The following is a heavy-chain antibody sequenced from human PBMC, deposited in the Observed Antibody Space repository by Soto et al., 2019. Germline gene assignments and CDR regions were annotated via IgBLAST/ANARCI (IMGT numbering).Heavy chain of an antibody. D-gene: IGHD2-15*01. CDR2: IYTGGGT. CDR3: VRSFFCGGGSCYSISSH. Sequence: EVQLVESGGGLVQPGGSLRLSCAPSGFTVSSNDMSWVRQAPGKGLEWVSVIYTGGGTYYADSVKGRFTISRDNSKNTLYLQMNSLRDEDTAVYYCVRSFFCGGGSCYSISSHWGQGTLVTVSS. CDR1: GFTVSSND. J-gene: IGHJ4*02. V-gene: IGHV3-66*01.